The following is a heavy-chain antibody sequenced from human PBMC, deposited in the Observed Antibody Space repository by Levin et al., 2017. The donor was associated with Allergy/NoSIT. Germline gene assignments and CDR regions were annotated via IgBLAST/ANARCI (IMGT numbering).Heavy chain of an antibody. Sequence: GGSLRLSCAASGFTFSSSAMSWVRQAPGKGLEWVSAISTSSDYIFYADSVKGRFTISRDNSKNRLYLQMSSLRVEDTAVYFCAKGGLQLGYSCDSWGQGALVTVSS. CDR3: AKGGLQLGYSCDS. J-gene: IGHJ4*02. D-gene: IGHD6-13*01. V-gene: IGHV3-23*01. CDR2: ISTSSDYI. CDR1: GFTFSSSA.